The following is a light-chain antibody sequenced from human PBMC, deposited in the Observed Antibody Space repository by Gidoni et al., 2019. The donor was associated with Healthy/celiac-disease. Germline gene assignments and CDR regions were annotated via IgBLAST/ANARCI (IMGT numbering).Light chain of an antibody. CDR1: QIISSY. CDR3: QQSYSTPRT. V-gene: IGKV1-39*01. Sequence: DIRMTQFPSSLSASVGSRVTITCQASQIISSYLNWYQQKPGQAPKLLIYAASSLQSGVPARFSGSGSGTDFTLTISSLQPEDFATYYCQQSYSTPRTFGQGTKVEIK. CDR2: AAS. J-gene: IGKJ1*01.